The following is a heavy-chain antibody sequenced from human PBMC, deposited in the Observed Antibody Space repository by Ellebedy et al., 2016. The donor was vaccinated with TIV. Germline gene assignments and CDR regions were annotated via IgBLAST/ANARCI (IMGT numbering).Heavy chain of an antibody. Sequence: MPSETLSLTCAVYDGSFSDYYWGRIRQPPGKGLEWIGSVHYSGSSRYTPSLKSRVTISVDTSNNQFSLSLISLTAADTAVYYCARVGYSGYDWPYWGQGALVTVSS. D-gene: IGHD5-12*01. CDR2: VHYSGSS. V-gene: IGHV4-34*01. CDR3: ARVGYSGYDWPY. J-gene: IGHJ4*02. CDR1: DGSFSDYY.